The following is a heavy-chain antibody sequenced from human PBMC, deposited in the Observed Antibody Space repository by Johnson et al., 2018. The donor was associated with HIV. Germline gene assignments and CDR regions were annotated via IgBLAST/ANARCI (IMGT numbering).Heavy chain of an antibody. Sequence: QVLLVESGGGLVTPGGSLRLSCAPSGFTFSDYYMSWMRQAPGQGLEWASYISRSGSNIYKADSVKGRFTISRDNAKNSLFLQMNSLRAEDTAVYYCARVGANFDAFDIWGQGTMVTVSS. CDR2: ISRSGSNI. CDR1: GFTFSDYY. D-gene: IGHD4/OR15-4a*01. V-gene: IGHV3-11*04. CDR3: ARVGANFDAFDI. J-gene: IGHJ3*02.